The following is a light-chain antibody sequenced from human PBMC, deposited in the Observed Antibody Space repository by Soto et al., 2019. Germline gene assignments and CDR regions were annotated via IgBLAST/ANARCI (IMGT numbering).Light chain of an antibody. CDR3: ATWAGSPVV. CDR2: SDN. Sequence: QSALTQPPSESGTPGQRVTISCSGSSSNIGNHTVNWYQVLPGTAPKLLIYSDNQRPSGVPDRFSGSKSGTSASLAISGLQSGDEADYYCATWAGSPVVFGGGTKLTVL. J-gene: IGLJ2*01. CDR1: SSNIGNHT. V-gene: IGLV1-44*01.